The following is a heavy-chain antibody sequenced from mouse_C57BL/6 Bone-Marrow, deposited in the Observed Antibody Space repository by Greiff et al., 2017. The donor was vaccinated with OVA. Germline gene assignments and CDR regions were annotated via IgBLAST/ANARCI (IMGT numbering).Heavy chain of an antibody. CDR1: GYSITSGYY. V-gene: IGHV3-6*01. Sequence: EVQLQESGPGLVKPSQSLSLTCSVPGYSITSGYYWNWIRQFPGNKLEWMGYISYDGSNNYNPSLKNRISITRDTSKNQFFLKLNSVTTEDTATYYCARDRGFYDVAYWGQGTLVTVSA. D-gene: IGHD2-12*01. CDR3: ARDRGFYDVAY. CDR2: ISYDGSN. J-gene: IGHJ3*01.